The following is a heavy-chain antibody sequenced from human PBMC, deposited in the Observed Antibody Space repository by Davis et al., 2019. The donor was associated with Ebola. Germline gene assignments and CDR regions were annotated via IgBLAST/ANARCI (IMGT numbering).Heavy chain of an antibody. D-gene: IGHD1-14*01. CDR2: IDPADSFT. CDR1: GYNFMSFW. Sequence: GESLKISCKGSGYNFMSFWINWVRQMPGKGLEWMGRIDPADSFTNYNPPFQGQVTLSIDKSVSTAYLQLSSLKASDTAIYYCAREVRINPRGWLDPWGQGTLVIVSS. V-gene: IGHV5-10-1*01. J-gene: IGHJ5*02. CDR3: AREVRINPRGWLDP.